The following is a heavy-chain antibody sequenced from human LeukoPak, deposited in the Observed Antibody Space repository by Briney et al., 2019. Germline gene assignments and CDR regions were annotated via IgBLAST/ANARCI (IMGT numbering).Heavy chain of an antibody. CDR2: ISSSSSHT. CDR3: ARDSIAARRMDY. V-gene: IGHV3-21*01. J-gene: IGHJ4*02. Sequence: GGSLRLSCAASGFTFSSYSVNWVRQAPGKGLEGVSSISSSSSHTYYADSVQGRFTIARDNAKNSLYVQMNSLRADDTAVYYCARDSIAARRMDYWGQGTLVTVSS. D-gene: IGHD6-6*01. CDR1: GFTFSSYS.